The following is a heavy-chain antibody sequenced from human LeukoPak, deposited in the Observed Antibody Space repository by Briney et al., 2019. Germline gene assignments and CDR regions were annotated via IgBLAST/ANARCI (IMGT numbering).Heavy chain of an antibody. Sequence: SQTLSLTCAVSGGSISSGGYSWSWIRQPPGKGLEWIGYIYHSGSTYYNPSLKSRVTISVDRSKNQFSLKLSSVAAADTAVYYCAREADYYGSGSYGWLDPWGQGTLVTVSS. CDR1: GGSISSGGYS. J-gene: IGHJ5*02. CDR2: IYHSGST. V-gene: IGHV4-30-2*01. D-gene: IGHD3-10*01. CDR3: AREADYYGSGSYGWLDP.